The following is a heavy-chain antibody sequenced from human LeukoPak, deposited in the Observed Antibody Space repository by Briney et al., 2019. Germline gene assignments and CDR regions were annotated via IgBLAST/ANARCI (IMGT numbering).Heavy chain of an antibody. V-gene: IGHV1-69*01. Sequence: GASVKVSCKASGGTFSSYAISWVRQAPGQGLEWMGGIIPTFGTANYAQKFQGRVTITADESTSTAYMELSSLRSEDTAVYYCAIIYVHLEWLSEYYYYGMDVWGQGTTVTVSS. D-gene: IGHD3-3*01. J-gene: IGHJ6*02. CDR2: IIPTFGTA. CDR1: GGTFSSYA. CDR3: AIIYVHLEWLSEYYYYGMDV.